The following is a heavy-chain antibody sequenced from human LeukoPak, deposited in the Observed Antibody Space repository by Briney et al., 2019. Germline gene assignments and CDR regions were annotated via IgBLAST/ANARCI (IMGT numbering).Heavy chain of an antibody. V-gene: IGHV4-34*01. CDR2: ISHSGST. CDR3: ARGPAYCSSTSCYTSLDAFDI. J-gene: IGHJ3*02. Sequence: SETLSLTCTVSGGSISSYYWSWIRQPPGKGLEWIGEISHSGSTNYNPSLKSRVTISVGTSKNQFSLKLSSVTAADTAVYYCARGPAYCSSTSCYTSLDAFDIWGQGTMVTVSS. CDR1: GGSISSYY. D-gene: IGHD2-2*02.